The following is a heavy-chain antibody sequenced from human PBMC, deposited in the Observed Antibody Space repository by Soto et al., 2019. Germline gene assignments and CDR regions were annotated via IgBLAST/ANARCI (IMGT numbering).Heavy chain of an antibody. CDR2: VGGSGDST. D-gene: IGHD2-15*01. Sequence: EVQLLDSGGGLVQPGGSLRLSCAASGFTFSNYAMSWVRQAPGKGLEWVSGVGGSGDSTYYADSVKGRFTISRDNSKDTLYLPMNSLRAEDTAVYYCAKSPLGYCSGGSGYPPHYFDYWGQGTLVTVSS. CDR3: AKSPLGYCSGGSGYPPHYFDY. CDR1: GFTFSNYA. J-gene: IGHJ4*02. V-gene: IGHV3-23*01.